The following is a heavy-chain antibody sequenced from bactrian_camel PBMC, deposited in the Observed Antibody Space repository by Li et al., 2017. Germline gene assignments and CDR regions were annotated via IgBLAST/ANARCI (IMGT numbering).Heavy chain of an antibody. CDR3: AADSRWVCYSASWSEYNY. V-gene: IGHV3S54*01. D-gene: IGHD1*01. CDR2: IWTADHTT. J-gene: IGHJ4*01. Sequence: HVQLVESGGGSVQPGGALRLSCAYSGVISFISCMGWFRQAPGKEREGVANIWTADHTTYYADSVRGRFTISHDSAMNTMYLQMNNVKPEDTAMYYCAADSRWVCYSASWSEYNYWGQGTQVTVS. CDR1: GVISFISC.